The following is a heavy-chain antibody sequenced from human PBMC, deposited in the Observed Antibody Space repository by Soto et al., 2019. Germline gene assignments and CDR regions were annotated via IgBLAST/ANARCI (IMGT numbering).Heavy chain of an antibody. V-gene: IGHV4-39*01. CDR1: GGSLSSGSYY. D-gene: IGHD6-19*01. CDR3: ARPFAAQTVAGFDS. J-gene: IGHJ4*02. Sequence: QLQLQESGPGLVKPSETLTLTCTVPGGSLSSGSYYWGWIRQPPGKGLEWIGSIPYSGNTYYNPSLKTRVTLSVDASKNEFSLKLSSVTAADTAVYYCARPFAAQTVAGFDSWGQGTLVTVSS. CDR2: IPYSGNT.